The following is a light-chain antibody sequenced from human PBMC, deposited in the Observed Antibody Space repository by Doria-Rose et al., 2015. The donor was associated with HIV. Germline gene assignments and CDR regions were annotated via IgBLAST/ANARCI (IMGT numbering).Light chain of an antibody. Sequence: DIRLTQSPESLGMSLGERATLNCKSNQSLLYTSKNYLAWHQQKPGQPPKLLIYWASTRQSGVPARFSGSGSGTDFTLTISSLEAEDVAVYYCQQYYDTPSFGPGTTVDIE. CDR3: QQYYDTPS. J-gene: IGKJ3*01. CDR2: WAS. V-gene: IGKV4-1*01. CDR1: QSLLYTSKNY.